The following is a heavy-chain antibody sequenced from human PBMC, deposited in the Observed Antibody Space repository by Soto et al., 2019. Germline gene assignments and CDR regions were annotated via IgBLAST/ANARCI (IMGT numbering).Heavy chain of an antibody. CDR2: IYYSGST. CDR1: GGSVSSGSYY. CDR3: ARGPNYLLNDY. V-gene: IGHV4-61*01. Sequence: PSETLSLTCTVSGGSVSSGSYYWSWIRQPPGKGLEWIGYIYYSGSTNYNPSLKSRVTISVDTSKNQFSLKLSSVTAADTAVYYCARGPNYLLNDYWGQGTLVTVSS. J-gene: IGHJ4*02. D-gene: IGHD1-7*01.